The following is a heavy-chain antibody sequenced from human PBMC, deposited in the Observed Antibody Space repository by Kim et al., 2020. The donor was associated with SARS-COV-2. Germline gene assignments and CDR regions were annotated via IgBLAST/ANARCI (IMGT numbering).Heavy chain of an antibody. D-gene: IGHD5-18*01. Sequence: GGSLRLSCAASGFTFSSYGMHWVRQAPGKGLEWVAVIWYDGSNKYYADSVKGRFTISRDNSKNTLYLQMNSLRAEDTAVYYCARAVSRGYSYGSNFDYWGQGTLVTVSS. CDR2: IWYDGSNK. CDR3: ARAVSRGYSYGSNFDY. CDR1: GFTFSSYG. J-gene: IGHJ4*02. V-gene: IGHV3-33*01.